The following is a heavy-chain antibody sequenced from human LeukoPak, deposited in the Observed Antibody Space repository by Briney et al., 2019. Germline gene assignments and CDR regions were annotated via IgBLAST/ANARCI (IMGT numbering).Heavy chain of an antibody. CDR3: AREQPAGSTDY. CDR1: GFIFSYYS. Sequence: PGGSLRLSCAASGFIFSYYSMHWVRQAPGKGLEYVSVISPDGRATYYTNFVKGRFTISRDNSKNTVYLQMDSLRDDDTAVYYCAREQPAGSTDYWGQGTLVTVSS. V-gene: IGHV3-64*01. CDR2: ISPDGRAT. J-gene: IGHJ4*02. D-gene: IGHD1-14*01.